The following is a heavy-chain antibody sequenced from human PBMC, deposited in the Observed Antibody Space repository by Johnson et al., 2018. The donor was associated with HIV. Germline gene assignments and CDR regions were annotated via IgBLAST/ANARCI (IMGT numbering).Heavy chain of an antibody. CDR2: IYSGGST. V-gene: IGHV3-53*01. Sequence: VQLVESGGGLIQPGGSLRLSCAVSGFTVSPKYMPWVRQAPGTGLEWVSVIYSGGSTYYTDSVKGRFTISRDNSKNTLYLQMNSLRAEDTAVYYCAKVAVATAAGGVAFDIWGQGTMVTVSS. J-gene: IGHJ3*02. CDR3: AKVAVATAAGGVAFDI. D-gene: IGHD6-13*01. CDR1: GFTVSPKY.